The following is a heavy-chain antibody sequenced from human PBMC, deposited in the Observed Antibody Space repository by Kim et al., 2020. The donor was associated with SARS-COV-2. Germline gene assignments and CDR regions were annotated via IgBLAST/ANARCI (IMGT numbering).Heavy chain of an antibody. CDR3: ARALLGDTSDY. Sequence: GGSLRLSCAASGFTFSSYEMNWVRQAPGKGLEWVSYISSSGSTIYYADSVKGRFTISRDNAKNSLYLQMNSLRAEDTAVYYCARALLGDTSDYWGQGTLVTVSS. CDR2: ISSSGSTI. J-gene: IGHJ4*02. CDR1: GFTFSSYE. V-gene: IGHV3-48*03. D-gene: IGHD2-21*02.